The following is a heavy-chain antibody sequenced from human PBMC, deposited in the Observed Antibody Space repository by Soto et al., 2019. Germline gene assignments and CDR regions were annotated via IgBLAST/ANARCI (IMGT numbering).Heavy chain of an antibody. CDR2: ISTTSSYI. V-gene: IGHV3-21*01. CDR1: EFTFSRHS. D-gene: IGHD6-25*01. J-gene: IGHJ4*02. CDR3: ARDGYSSGFDY. Sequence: EVQLVESGGGLVEPGGSLRLSCAAIEFTFSRHSVKWVRQAPGKGLEWVSSISTTSSYIYYADSVKGRFTISRDNAKNSLYLQMDSLRTEDTAVYYCARDGYSSGFDYWGQGTLVTVSS.